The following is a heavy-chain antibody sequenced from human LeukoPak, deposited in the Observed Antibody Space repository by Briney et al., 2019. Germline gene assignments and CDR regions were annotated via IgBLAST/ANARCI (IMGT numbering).Heavy chain of an antibody. CDR2: ISYDGSNE. CDR1: GFTFSSYW. Sequence: PGGSLRLSCAASGFTFSSYWMSWFRKAPGKGLEWVAFISYDGSNEYYADSVKGRFTISRDSSENTLYLQMNSLRVEDTAVYYCARVGYYSSGPFSYFDYWGQGTLVTVS. D-gene: IGHD3-10*01. J-gene: IGHJ4*02. V-gene: IGHV3-30-3*01. CDR3: ARVGYYSSGPFSYFDY.